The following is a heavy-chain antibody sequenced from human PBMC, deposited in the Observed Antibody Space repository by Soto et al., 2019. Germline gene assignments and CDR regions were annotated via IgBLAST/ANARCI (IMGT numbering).Heavy chain of an antibody. CDR3: VRDGGGNSFYYYYYGMDV. V-gene: IGHV1-18*01. Sequence: QVQLVQSGAEVKKPGASVKVSCKASGYTFTSYGISWVRQAPGQGLEWMGWISAYNGNTNYAQKLQGRVTMTTDTSTSTAYMELRSLRSDDTAVYYCVRDGGGNSFYYYYYGMDVWGQGTTVTVSS. D-gene: IGHD2-21*02. CDR1: GYTFTSYG. J-gene: IGHJ6*02. CDR2: ISAYNGNT.